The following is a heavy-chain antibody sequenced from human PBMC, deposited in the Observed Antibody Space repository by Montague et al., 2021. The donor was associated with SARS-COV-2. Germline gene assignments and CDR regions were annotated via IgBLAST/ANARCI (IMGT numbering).Heavy chain of an antibody. V-gene: IGHV4-39*07. CDR1: GDSVSSTTYY. D-gene: IGHD3-16*01. Sequence: SETLSLTCTVSGDSVSSTTYYWAWIRQPPGKGLEYIGTIYYSGSSYYNPSLKSRVAMSVDTSKNQFSLELDSVTAADTAVYCCARVGGGRTFYYWGQGILVTVSS. CDR2: IYYSGSS. CDR3: ARVGGGRTFYY. J-gene: IGHJ4*02.